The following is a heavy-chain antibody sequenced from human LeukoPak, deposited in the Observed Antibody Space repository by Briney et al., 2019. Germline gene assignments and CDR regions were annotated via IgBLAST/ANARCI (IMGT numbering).Heavy chain of an antibody. V-gene: IGHV3-23*01. CDR3: AKDRSMTTVTPFDN. CDR1: GFTFSNYD. Sequence: GGSLRLSCGASGFTFSNYDMSWVRQAPAKGLEWVSVVSGSGGSTYYADSVKGRFTISRDNFKNTLYLQMNSLRAEDTAVYYCAKDRSMTTVTPFDNWGQGTLVAVSS. CDR2: VSGSGGST. D-gene: IGHD4-17*01. J-gene: IGHJ4*02.